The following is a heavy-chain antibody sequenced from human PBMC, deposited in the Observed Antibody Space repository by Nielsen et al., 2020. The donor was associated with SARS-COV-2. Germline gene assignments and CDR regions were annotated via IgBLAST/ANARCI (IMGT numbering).Heavy chain of an antibody. CDR2: INHSGST. V-gene: IGHV4-34*01. CDR1: GGSFSGYY. D-gene: IGHD3-22*01. J-gene: IGHJ4*02. Sequence: GSLRLSCAVYGGSFSGYYWSWIRQPPGKGLEWIGEINHSGSTNYNPSLKSRVTISVDTSKNQFSLKLSSVTAADTAVYYCARGRDYYDSSGYRKYYFDYWGQGTLVTVSS. CDR3: ARGRDYYDSSGYRKYYFDY.